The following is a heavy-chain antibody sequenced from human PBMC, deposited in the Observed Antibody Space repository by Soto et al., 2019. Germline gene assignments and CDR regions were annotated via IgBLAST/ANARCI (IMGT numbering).Heavy chain of an antibody. V-gene: IGHV4-31*03. J-gene: IGHJ4*02. Sequence: SETLSLTCTVSGGSISSGGYYWSWIRQHPGKGLEWIGYIYYSGSTYYNPSLKSRVTISVDTSKNQFSLKLSSVTAADTAVYYCARAGYDYGDYANYDYWGQGTLVTAPQ. D-gene: IGHD4-17*01. CDR3: ARAGYDYGDYANYDY. CDR2: IYYSGST. CDR1: GGSISSGGYY.